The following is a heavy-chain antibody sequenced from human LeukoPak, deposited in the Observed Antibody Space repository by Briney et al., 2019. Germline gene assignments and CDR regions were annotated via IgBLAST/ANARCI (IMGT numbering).Heavy chain of an antibody. J-gene: IGHJ4*02. V-gene: IGHV1-2*02. CDR3: ARDMRWWELRFDY. CDR1: GYTFTGYY. CDR2: INPNSGGT. Sequence: ASVKVSCKASGYTFTGYYMHWVRQAPGQGLEWMGWINPNSGGTNYAQKFQGRVTMTRDTSISTAYMELSRLRSDDTAVYYCARDMRWWELRFDYWGQGTLVTVSS. D-gene: IGHD1-26*01.